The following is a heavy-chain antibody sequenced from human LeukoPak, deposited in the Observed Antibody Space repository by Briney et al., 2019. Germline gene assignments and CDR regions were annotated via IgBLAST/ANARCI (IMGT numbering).Heavy chain of an antibody. D-gene: IGHD5-12*01. J-gene: IGHJ4*02. CDR1: GFTFSDYY. CDR2: ISSSGSTI. V-gene: IGHV3-11*01. Sequence: GGSLRLSCAASGFTFSDYYMSWIRQAPGKGPEWVSYISSSGSTIYYADSVKGRFTISRDNAKNSPYLQMNSLRAEDTAVYYCARDQGKVGYDTKTDYWGQGTLVTVSS. CDR3: ARDQGKVGYDTKTDY.